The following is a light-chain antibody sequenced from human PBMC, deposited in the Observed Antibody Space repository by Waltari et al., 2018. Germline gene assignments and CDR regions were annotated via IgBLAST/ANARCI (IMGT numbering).Light chain of an antibody. CDR3: QQRDDSFT. CDR2: DAS. J-gene: IGKJ2*01. CDR1: EDIEVY. Sequence: IVLTQSPATLSLSPGESATLSCRASEDIEVYLAWYQQKRGHPPRLLIYDASKRASGIPLRFTGGGSGTDFTLTISGLEPEDFAVYFCQQRDDSFTFGQGTKLE. V-gene: IGKV3-11*01.